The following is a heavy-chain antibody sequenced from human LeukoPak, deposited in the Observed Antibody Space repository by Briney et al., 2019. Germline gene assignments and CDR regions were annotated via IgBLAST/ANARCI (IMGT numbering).Heavy chain of an antibody. J-gene: IGHJ6*02. Sequence: GRSLRLSCAGSGFSFSSYGIHWVRQAPGKGLEWVAVISDDGSHTFYPDSVKGRFSISRDNTKNTLYLQMTSLRTEDTAVYYCAKVGGSSFYYFYAMDVWGQGTTVTVSS. V-gene: IGHV3-30*18. CDR1: GFSFSSYG. D-gene: IGHD2-15*01. CDR3: AKVGGSSFYYFYAMDV. CDR2: ISDDGSHT.